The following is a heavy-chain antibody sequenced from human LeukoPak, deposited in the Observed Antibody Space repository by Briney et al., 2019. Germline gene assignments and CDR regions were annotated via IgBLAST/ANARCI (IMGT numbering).Heavy chain of an antibody. CDR1: GYSISSGYF. D-gene: IGHD1-20*01. Sequence: PSETLSLTCNVSGYSISSGYFWGWIRQPPGKGLEWIGSIYHSGSSTYYSPSLKSRVTILLDTSKNQFSLKLSSVTAADTALYYCARGIVTGTTNWFDPWGQGILVTVSS. CDR3: ARGIVTGTTNWFDP. V-gene: IGHV4-38-2*02. J-gene: IGHJ5*02. CDR2: IYHSGSST.